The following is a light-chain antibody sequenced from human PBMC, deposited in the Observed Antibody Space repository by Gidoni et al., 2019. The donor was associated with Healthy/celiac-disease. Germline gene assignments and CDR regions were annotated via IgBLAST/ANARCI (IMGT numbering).Light chain of an antibody. CDR3: QQSYSTPRT. CDR2: AAS. V-gene: IGKV1-39*01. J-gene: IGKJ1*01. Sequence: TITCRASQSISSYLNWYQQKPGKAPKLLIYAASSLQSGVPSRFSGSGSGTDFTLTISSLQPEDFATYYCQQSYSTPRTFGQGTKVEIK. CDR1: QSISSY.